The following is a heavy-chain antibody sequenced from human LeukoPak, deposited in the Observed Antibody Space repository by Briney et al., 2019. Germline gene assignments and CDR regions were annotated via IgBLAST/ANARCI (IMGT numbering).Heavy chain of an antibody. D-gene: IGHD1-26*01. CDR3: ARDLPWELPGDY. V-gene: IGHV1-2*02. CDR1: GYTFTGYY. Sequence: ASVKVSCKASGYTFTGYYMHWVRQAPGQGLEWMGWINPNSGGTNYTQKFQGRVTMTRDTSISTAYMELSRLRSDDTAVYYCARDLPWELPGDYWGQGTLVTVSS. J-gene: IGHJ4*02. CDR2: INPNSGGT.